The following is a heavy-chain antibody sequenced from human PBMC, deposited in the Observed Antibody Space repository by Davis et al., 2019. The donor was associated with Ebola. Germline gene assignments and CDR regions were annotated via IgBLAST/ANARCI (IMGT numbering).Heavy chain of an antibody. V-gene: IGHV3-30*18. J-gene: IGHJ4*02. CDR1: GFIFNNYG. CDR2: ISYDGSNK. D-gene: IGHD6-13*01. CDR3: ANDLAAANTNY. Sequence: GESLKISCAASGFIFNNYGMHWVRQAPGKGLEWVAVISYDGSNKYYADSVKGRFTISRDNSKNTLYLQMNSLRAEDTAVYYCANDLAAANTNYWGQGTLVTVSS.